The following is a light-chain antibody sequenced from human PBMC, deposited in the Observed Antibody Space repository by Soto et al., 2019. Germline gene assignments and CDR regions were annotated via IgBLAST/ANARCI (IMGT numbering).Light chain of an antibody. CDR1: NLGSKS. V-gene: IGLV3-21*02. CDR3: QLWDGDSDHVV. J-gene: IGLJ2*01. CDR2: DDS. Sequence: SSVLTQPPSVSVAPGQTAMITCGGNNLGSKSVHWYQQKPGQAPVLVVFDDSDRPSGIPERFSGSTSGNAATLTISRVEAGDEADFYCQLWDGDSDHVVFGGGTKLTVL.